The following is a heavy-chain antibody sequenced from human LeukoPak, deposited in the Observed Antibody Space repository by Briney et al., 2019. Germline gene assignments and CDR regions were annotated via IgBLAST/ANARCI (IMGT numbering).Heavy chain of an antibody. V-gene: IGHV1-8*03. CDR2: MNPNSGNT. CDR1: GYTFTSYD. CDR3: ARAGYCGGDCYWFDY. Sequence: GASVKVSCKASGYTFTSYDINWVRQATGQGLEWMGWMNPNSGNTGYAQKFQGRVTITRNTSISTAYMELRSLRSEDTAVYYCARAGYCGGDCYWFDYWGQGTLVTVSS. D-gene: IGHD2-21*01. J-gene: IGHJ4*02.